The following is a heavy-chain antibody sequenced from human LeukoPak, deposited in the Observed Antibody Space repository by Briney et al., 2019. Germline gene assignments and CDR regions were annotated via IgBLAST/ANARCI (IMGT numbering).Heavy chain of an antibody. Sequence: PSETLSLTCIVSGDSISSHYWSWIRQPPGKGLEWIGNIHYSGSTNYNTSLESRVTISVDTSKNQFSLKLTSVTAADTAVYYCARDQGWGVAYGMDVWGKGTTVTVSS. D-gene: IGHD3-16*01. CDR3: ARDQGWGVAYGMDV. J-gene: IGHJ6*04. CDR2: IHYSGST. CDR1: GDSISSHY. V-gene: IGHV4-59*11.